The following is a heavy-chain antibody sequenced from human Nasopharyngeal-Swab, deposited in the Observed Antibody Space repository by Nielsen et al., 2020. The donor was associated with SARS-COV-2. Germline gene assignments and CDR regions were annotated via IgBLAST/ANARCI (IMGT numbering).Heavy chain of an antibody. D-gene: IGHD5-12*01. J-gene: IGHJ4*02. V-gene: IGHV3-21*01. Sequence: LKISCAASGFTFSSYSMNWVRQAPGKGLEWVSSISSSSSYIYYADSVKGRFTISRDNAKNTLYLQMKSLRAEDTALYYCVRATNLGGSLWVPDYWGQGTLVTVSS. CDR2: ISSSSSYI. CDR3: VRATNLGGSLWVPDY. CDR1: GFTFSSYS.